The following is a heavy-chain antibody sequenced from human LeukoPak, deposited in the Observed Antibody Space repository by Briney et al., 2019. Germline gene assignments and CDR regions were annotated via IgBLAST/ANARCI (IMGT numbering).Heavy chain of an antibody. V-gene: IGHV4-34*01. CDR3: ASSSGPSDYDY. CDR2: IDHSGST. CDR1: GGSFSGYY. J-gene: IGHJ4*02. Sequence: SETLSLTCAVYGGSFSGYYWSWIRQPPGKGLEWIGEIDHSGSTNHNPSLKSRVTISVDTSKNQFSLKLSSVTAADTAVYYCASSSGPSDYDYWGQGTLVTVSS. D-gene: IGHD5-12*01.